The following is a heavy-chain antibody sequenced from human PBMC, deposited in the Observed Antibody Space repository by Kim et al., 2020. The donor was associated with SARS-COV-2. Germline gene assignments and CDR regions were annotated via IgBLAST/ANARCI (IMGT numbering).Heavy chain of an antibody. CDR3: ARAPIEYSSSLREYYYYGMDV. Sequence: SETLSLTCTVSGGSISSYYWSWIRQPPGKGLEWIGYIYYSGSTNYNPSLKSRVTISVDTSKNQFSLKLSSVTAADTAVYYCARAPIEYSSSLREYYYYGMDVWGQGTTVTVSS. CDR1: GGSISSYY. CDR2: IYYSGST. J-gene: IGHJ6*02. V-gene: IGHV4-59*13. D-gene: IGHD6-6*01.